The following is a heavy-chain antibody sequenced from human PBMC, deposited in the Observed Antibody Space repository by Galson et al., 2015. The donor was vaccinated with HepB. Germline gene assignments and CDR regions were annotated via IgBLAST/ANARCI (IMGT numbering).Heavy chain of an antibody. D-gene: IGHD4-17*01. CDR1: GFTFSSYS. V-gene: IGHV3-21*01. CDR2: ISSSSSYI. Sequence: SLRLSCAASGFTFSSYSMNWVRQAPGKGLEWVSSISSSSSYIYYADSVKGRFTISRDNAKNSLYLQMNSLRAEDTAVYYCARDEFPDGDYGDNWFDPWGQGTLVTVSS. J-gene: IGHJ5*02. CDR3: ARDEFPDGDYGDNWFDP.